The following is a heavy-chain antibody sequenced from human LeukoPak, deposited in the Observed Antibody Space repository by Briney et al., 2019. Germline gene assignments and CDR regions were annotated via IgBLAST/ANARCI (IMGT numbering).Heavy chain of an antibody. CDR3: ARLSGSYFDY. V-gene: IGHV4-39*01. CDR2: IYYSGST. Sequence: PSETLSLTCTVSGGSISSSSSYWGWIRQPPGKGLEWIGSIYYSGSTNYNSSLKSRVTISVDTSKNQFSLKLSSVTAADTAVYYCARLSGSYFDYWGQGTLVTVSS. J-gene: IGHJ4*02. D-gene: IGHD1-26*01. CDR1: GGSISSSSSY.